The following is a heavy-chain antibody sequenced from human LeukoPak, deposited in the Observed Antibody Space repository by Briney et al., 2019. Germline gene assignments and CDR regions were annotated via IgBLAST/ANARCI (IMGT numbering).Heavy chain of an antibody. Sequence: ASVKVSCKASGYTFTKYGISWVRQAPGQGLEWMGWIITYNGNTNYAQKFQGRVTMTTDTSTSTAYMELRSLRSDDTAMYYCARVGYFYGYYFDYWGQGTLVTVSS. CDR1: GYTFTKYG. D-gene: IGHD5-18*01. V-gene: IGHV1-18*01. CDR2: IITYNGNT. CDR3: ARVGYFYGYYFDY. J-gene: IGHJ4*02.